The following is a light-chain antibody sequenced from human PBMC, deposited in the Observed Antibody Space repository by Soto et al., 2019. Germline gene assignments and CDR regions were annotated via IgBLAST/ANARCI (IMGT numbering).Light chain of an antibody. CDR1: QSISSW. J-gene: IGKJ1*01. V-gene: IGKV1-5*01. CDR3: QKYNSYSWT. Sequence: DIQMTQSPSTLSASVVYRVTITCRASQSISSWLAWYQQKPGKAPKLLIYDASSLESGVPSRFSGSGSGTEFTLTISSLQPDDFATYYCQKYNSYSWTFGQGTKVDIK. CDR2: DAS.